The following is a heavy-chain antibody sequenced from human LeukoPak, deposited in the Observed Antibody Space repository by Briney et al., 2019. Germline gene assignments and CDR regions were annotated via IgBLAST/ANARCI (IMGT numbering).Heavy chain of an antibody. CDR1: GFSFSTYW. CDR3: ARDRPLYSP. CDR2: INQDGSQK. J-gene: IGHJ4*02. V-gene: IGHV3-7*01. Sequence: GGSLRLSCAASGFSFSTYWMSWVRQAPGKGLEWVANINQDGSQKYYVDSVKGRFTISRDDAKNSLYLQMNSLRAEDTAVYYCARDRPLYSPWGQGTLVTVSS. D-gene: IGHD2-15*01.